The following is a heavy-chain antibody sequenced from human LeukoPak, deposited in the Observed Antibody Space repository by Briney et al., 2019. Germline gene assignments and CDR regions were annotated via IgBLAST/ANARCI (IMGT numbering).Heavy chain of an antibody. CDR3: AKGQRVYYFDY. D-gene: IGHD6-13*01. V-gene: IGHV3-23*01. CDR2: ISGSGAST. CDR1: GFTFSTNA. Sequence: GGSLRLSCLTSGFTFSTNAMSWVRQAPGKGLEWISGISGSGASTYYADSVTGRFTISRDNSRNTLYLQMNSLRGDDTAVYYCAKGQRVYYFDYWGQGTLVTVSS. J-gene: IGHJ4*02.